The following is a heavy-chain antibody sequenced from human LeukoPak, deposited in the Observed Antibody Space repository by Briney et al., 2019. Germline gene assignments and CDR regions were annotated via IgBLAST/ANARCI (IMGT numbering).Heavy chain of an antibody. J-gene: IGHJ4*02. CDR1: GFTFTNYA. CDR2: ISSSSSYI. V-gene: IGHV3-21*01. CDR3: ARAGGSSWPFDH. D-gene: IGHD6-13*01. Sequence: GGSLRLSCAASGFTFTNYAMSWVRQTPGKGLEWVSSISSSSSYIYYADSVKGRFTISRDNAKNSLYLQMNSLRAEDTAVYSCARAGGSSWPFDHWGQGTLVTVSS.